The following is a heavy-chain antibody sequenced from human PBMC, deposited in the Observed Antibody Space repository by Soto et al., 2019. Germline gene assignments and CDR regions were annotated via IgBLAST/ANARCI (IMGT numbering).Heavy chain of an antibody. V-gene: IGHV3-23*01. CDR2: LSGSGAST. CDR1: GFAFSSYA. J-gene: IGHJ5*02. CDR3: ASYPVGYCSGGSCHPVDP. D-gene: IGHD2-15*01. Sequence: PGGSLRLSCAASGFAFSSYAMSWVRQAPGKGLEWVSSLSGSGASTYYADSVKGRFTISRDNSKNTLYLQMNSLTAEDTAIYYCASYPVGYCSGGSCHPVDPWGQGTLVTVSS.